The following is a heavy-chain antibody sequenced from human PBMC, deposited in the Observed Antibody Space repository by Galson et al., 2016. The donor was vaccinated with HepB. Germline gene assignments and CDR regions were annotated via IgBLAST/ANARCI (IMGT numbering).Heavy chain of an antibody. CDR2: IDNSGDYI. J-gene: IGHJ4*02. CDR3: MRSTPMVRGEPVGDY. V-gene: IGHV3-21*01. Sequence: CAASGFSFNSFTMNWVRQAPGKGLEWLSSIDNSGDYIYYADSVSGRFTISRDNAKKSLYLQMNSLGADDTALYYCMRSTPMVRGEPVGDYWGQGTLVAVSP. CDR1: GFSFNSFT. D-gene: IGHD3-10*01.